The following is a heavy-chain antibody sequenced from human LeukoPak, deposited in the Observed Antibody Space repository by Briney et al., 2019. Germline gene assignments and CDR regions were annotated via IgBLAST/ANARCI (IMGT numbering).Heavy chain of an antibody. J-gene: IGHJ4*02. Sequence: GRSLRLSCAASGFTFNIFPMMWVRQAPGKGLEWVSAISASGDNTYYADSVKGRFTISRDNSENTLYLQMNSLRAEDTAVYYCAKDRGYWGQGTLITVSS. CDR2: ISASGDNT. D-gene: IGHD5-24*01. V-gene: IGHV3-23*01. CDR1: GFTFNIFP. CDR3: AKDRGY.